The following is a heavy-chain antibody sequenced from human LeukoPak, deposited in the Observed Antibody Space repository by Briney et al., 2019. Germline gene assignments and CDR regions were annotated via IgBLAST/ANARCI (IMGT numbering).Heavy chain of an antibody. CDR1: GGSISSGGFY. CDR2: IYYSGST. V-gene: IGHV4-31*03. D-gene: IGHD6-13*01. CDR3: ARVGGIGAADWFDP. Sequence: SQTLSLTCTVSGGSISSGGFYWSWVRQHPGKGLEWIGYIYYSGSTSFNPSLKSRVTISVDTCKNQFSLKLSSVTAADTAVYYCARVGGIGAADWFDPWGQGTLVTVSS. J-gene: IGHJ5*02.